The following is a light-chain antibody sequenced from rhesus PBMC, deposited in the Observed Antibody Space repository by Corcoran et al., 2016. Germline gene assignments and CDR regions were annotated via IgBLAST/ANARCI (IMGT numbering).Light chain of an antibody. J-gene: IGKJ4*01. Sequence: TQSPGTLSLSPGERATLSCRASQSVSSSLAWYQQKPGQAPRLLIYGASSRATGIPDRLSGSGSGTEFTLTISSLEPEDFAGYYCQQYTNWPLTFGGGTKVEIK. CDR3: QQYTNWPLT. V-gene: IGKV3-42*03. CDR2: GAS. CDR1: QSVSSS.